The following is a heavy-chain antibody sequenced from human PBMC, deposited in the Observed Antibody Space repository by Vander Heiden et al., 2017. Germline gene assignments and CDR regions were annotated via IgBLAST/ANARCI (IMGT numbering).Heavy chain of an antibody. J-gene: IGHJ4*02. CDR1: GGPISRSSYF. D-gene: IGHD3-22*01. Sequence: QLQLQESGPGLVKPSETLSLTCPVSGGPISRSSYFGGWSRQPPGKGLEWIGSMYYGGSTYYKPSLKSRVTISVDTSKKQFSLKLSSVTAADTAVYYCAADSSGYFYYWGQGTLATVSS. CDR2: MYYGGST. CDR3: AADSSGYFYY. V-gene: IGHV4-39*01.